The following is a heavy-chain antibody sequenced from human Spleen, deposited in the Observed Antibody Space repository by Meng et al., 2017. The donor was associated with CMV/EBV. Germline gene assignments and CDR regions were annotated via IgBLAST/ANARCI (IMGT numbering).Heavy chain of an antibody. CDR3: ARCLSDYHILTSRVHYYAMDV. CDR2: IHYHGN. D-gene: IGHD3-9*01. CDR1: GFIFSSFA. V-gene: IGHV3-23*03. Sequence: GGSLRLSCAASGFIFSSFAMTWVRQAPGKGLEWVSTIHYHGNDYGDSVKGRFTVSRDDAKNMVYLQMNSLRAEDTAVYYCARCLSDYHILTSRVHYYAMDVWGQGTTVTVSS. J-gene: IGHJ6*02.